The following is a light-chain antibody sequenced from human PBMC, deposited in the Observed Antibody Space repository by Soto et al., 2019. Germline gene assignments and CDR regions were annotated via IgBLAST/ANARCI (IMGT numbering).Light chain of an antibody. J-gene: IGLJ1*01. CDR3: CLYIGATTYV. CDR2: EVS. V-gene: IGLV2-14*01. CDR1: STDVGAYNY. Sequence: QSVLTQPASVSGSPGQSITISCTGSSTDVGAYNYVSWYQQYPGQAPNLLIYEVSRRPSGFSHRFSGSKSVNTASLTISGLQAEDEAHYYCCLYIGATTYVFGTGTKVTVL.